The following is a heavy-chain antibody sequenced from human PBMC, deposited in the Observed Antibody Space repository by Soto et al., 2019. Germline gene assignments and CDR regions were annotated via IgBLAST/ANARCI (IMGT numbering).Heavy chain of an antibody. CDR2: IRSKTHSYAT. D-gene: IGHD1-26*01. J-gene: IGHJ4*02. CDR3: TRSGGIYSFGY. V-gene: IGHV3-73*02. Sequence: EVQLVESGGGLVQPGESLKLSCAASGFTLSGSAVHWVRQASGKGLEWVGRIRSKTHSYATEYIASVKGRFTMSRDDSNNTAYLQMNGLKTDDTAVYYCTRSGGIYSFGYWGQGTLVTVSS. CDR1: GFTLSGSA.